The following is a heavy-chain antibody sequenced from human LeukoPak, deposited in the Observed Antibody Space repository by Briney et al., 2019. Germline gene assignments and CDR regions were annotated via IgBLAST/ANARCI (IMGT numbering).Heavy chain of an antibody. CDR3: ARSDILYFDY. V-gene: IGHV4-34*01. J-gene: IGHJ4*02. CDR1: GFTFSDYY. Sequence: PGGSLRLSCAASGFTFSDYYMSWIRQPPGKGLEWIGEINHSGSTNYNPSLKSRVTISVDTSKNQFSLKLSSVTAADTAVYYCARSDILYFDYWGQGTLVTVSS. D-gene: IGHD3-9*01. CDR2: INHSGST.